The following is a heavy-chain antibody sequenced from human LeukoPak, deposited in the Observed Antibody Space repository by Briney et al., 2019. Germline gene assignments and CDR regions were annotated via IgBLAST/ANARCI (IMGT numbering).Heavy chain of an antibody. D-gene: IGHD1-26*01. Sequence: ASVKVSCKASGYTFTGYYMHWVRQAPGQGLEWMGWINPNSGGTNYAQKFQGWVTMTRDTSISTAYMELSRLRSDDTAVYYCARDRRKWEPRPIDYWGQGTLVTVSS. V-gene: IGHV1-2*04. J-gene: IGHJ4*02. CDR3: ARDRRKWEPRPIDY. CDR1: GYTFTGYY. CDR2: INPNSGGT.